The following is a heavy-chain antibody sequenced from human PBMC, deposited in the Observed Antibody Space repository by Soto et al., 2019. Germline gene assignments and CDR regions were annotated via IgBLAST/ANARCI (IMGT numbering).Heavy chain of an antibody. Sequence: QLQLQESGPGLVKPSETLSLTCTVSGGSISSSSYYWGWIRQPPGKGLEWIGSIYYSGSTYYNPSLKSRVTISVDTSKNQFSLKLSSVTAADTAVYYCARHGASGVDTAGAFDIWGQGTMVTVSS. D-gene: IGHD5-18*01. V-gene: IGHV4-39*01. CDR3: ARHGASGVDTAGAFDI. J-gene: IGHJ3*02. CDR1: GGSISSSSYY. CDR2: IYYSGST.